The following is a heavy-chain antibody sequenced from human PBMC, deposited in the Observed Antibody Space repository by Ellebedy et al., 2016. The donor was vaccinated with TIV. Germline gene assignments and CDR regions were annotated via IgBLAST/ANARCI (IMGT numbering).Heavy chain of an antibody. J-gene: IGHJ4*02. CDR3: ARVRYYFDNSGYSRYYFDS. CDR2: IYYSGTT. V-gene: IGHV4-59*01. D-gene: IGHD3-22*01. CDR1: GGSISSYY. Sequence: SETLSLXCSISGGSISSYYWSWIRQPPGRGLEWIGYIYYSGTTNYHPSLRSRVAMSLDTSTNQFYLKLDSVTSAGTAVYYCARVRYYFDNSGYSRYYFDSWGQGTLVTVSS.